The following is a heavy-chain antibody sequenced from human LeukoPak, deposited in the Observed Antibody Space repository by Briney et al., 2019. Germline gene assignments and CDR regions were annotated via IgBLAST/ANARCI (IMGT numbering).Heavy chain of an antibody. CDR1: GFTFGDDA. V-gene: IGHV3-49*03. CDR2: IRKKGYGETT. D-gene: IGHD4-17*01. J-gene: IGHJ4*02. CDR3: SRGLHDYGDSNYYFDQ. Sequence: PGRSLRLSCTASGFTFGDDAWSWFRQAPGKGLEWICFIRKKGYGETTDYAPSVRGRFIISRDDAKSIAHLQMNSLKTEDTALYYCSRGLHDYGDSNYYFDQWGRGTLVTVSS.